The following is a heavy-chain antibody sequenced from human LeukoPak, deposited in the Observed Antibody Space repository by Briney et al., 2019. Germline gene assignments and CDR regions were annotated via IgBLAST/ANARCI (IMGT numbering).Heavy chain of an antibody. J-gene: IGHJ4*02. V-gene: IGHV3-23*01. Sequence: GGSLTLSCAASGFTFSSYAMSWVRQAQGKGLEWVPAISGRGGSTYYADSVKGRFTISRDNSKNTLYMQMNSLRAEDTAVYNCARDGTPIVLNPLFDCWGQGTLVTVSS. CDR2: ISGRGGST. CDR1: GFTFSSYA. D-gene: IGHD3-9*01. CDR3: ARDGTPIVLNPLFDC.